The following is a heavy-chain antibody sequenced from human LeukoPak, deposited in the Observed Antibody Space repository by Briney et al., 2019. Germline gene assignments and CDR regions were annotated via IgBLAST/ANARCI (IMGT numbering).Heavy chain of an antibody. V-gene: IGHV4-39*01. J-gene: IGHJ4*02. CDR3: ARQYYYGFVDDY. D-gene: IGHD3-10*01. CDR2: IYYSGST. CDR1: GGSISSSSYY. Sequence: SETLSLTCTVSGGSISSSSYYWGWIRQPPGKGLEWIGSIYYSGSTYYNPSLKSRVTISVDTSKNQFSLKRSSVTAADTAVYYCARQYYYGFVDDYWGQGTLVTVSS.